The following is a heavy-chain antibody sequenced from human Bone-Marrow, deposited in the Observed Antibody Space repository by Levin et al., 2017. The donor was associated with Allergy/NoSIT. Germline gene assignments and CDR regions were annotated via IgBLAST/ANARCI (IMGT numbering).Heavy chain of an antibody. CDR1: GYTFIAYY. Sequence: ASVKVSCRASGYTFIAYYLQWIRQAPGQGLEWMGRINPNSGDTDYAQKFQGRVTMTRDTSINTVYMELSRLESADTAVYYCAGGPRMTSVTTGDYWGQGTLVTVSS. J-gene: IGHJ4*02. D-gene: IGHD4-17*01. V-gene: IGHV1-2*06. CDR3: AGGPRMTSVTTGDY. CDR2: INPNSGDT.